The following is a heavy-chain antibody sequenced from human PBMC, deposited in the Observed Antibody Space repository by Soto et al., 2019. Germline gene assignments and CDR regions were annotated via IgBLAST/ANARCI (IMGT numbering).Heavy chain of an antibody. CDR3: AREPSADYF. V-gene: IGHV3-7*01. CDR1: GFTFSNYW. Sequence: EVQLVESGGGLVQPGGSLRLSCAASGFTFSNYWMVWVRQAPEKGPEWVATIKQDGSDKYYVDSVKGRFTISRDNTKNSLYLQMNSLRAEDTALYYCAREPSADYFWGQGTLVTVSS. J-gene: IGHJ4*02. CDR2: IKQDGSDK. D-gene: IGHD2-21*01.